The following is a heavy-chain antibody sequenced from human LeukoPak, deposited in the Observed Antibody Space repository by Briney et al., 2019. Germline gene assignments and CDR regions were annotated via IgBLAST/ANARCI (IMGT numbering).Heavy chain of an antibody. CDR2: IYTSGST. CDR1: GGSISSYY. Sequence: SETLSLTCTVSGGSISSYYWSWIRQPAGKGLEWIGRIYTSGSTNYNPSLKSRVTMSVDTSKNQFSLKLSSVTAADTAVYHCARSARAFWSGYSHYYYMDVWGKGTTVTVSS. J-gene: IGHJ6*03. D-gene: IGHD3-3*01. V-gene: IGHV4-4*07. CDR3: ARSARAFWSGYSHYYYMDV.